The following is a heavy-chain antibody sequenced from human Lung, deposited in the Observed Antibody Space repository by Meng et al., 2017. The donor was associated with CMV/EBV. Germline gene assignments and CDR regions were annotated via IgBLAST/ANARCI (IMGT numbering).Heavy chain of an antibody. V-gene: IGHV4-39*07. J-gene: IGHJ6*02. Sequence: SETLSLXCTVSGTSISSSTYYWGWIRQPPGKGLVWIGSVSYSGRTYYNPTLKSRVTISVDTSKNQLSLRLSSVTAADTAVYYWSRWTVTARVIVPPVPIKIDYGMDVWXQGTXVTVSS. D-gene: IGHD2-2*01. CDR1: GTSISSSTYY. CDR3: SRWTVTARVIVPPVPIKIDYGMDV. CDR2: VSYSGRT.